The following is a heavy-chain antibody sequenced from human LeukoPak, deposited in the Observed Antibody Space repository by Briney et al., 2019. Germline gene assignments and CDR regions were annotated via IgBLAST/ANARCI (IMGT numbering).Heavy chain of an antibody. Sequence: SQTLSLTCTVSGGSISSGSYYGRSLRQPAGRGLEWIGRIYTSGSTNYNPSLKSRVTISVDTSKTQFSLKLSSVTAADTAVYYCARDYLDAFDIWGQGTMVTVSS. CDR2: IYTSGST. CDR1: GGSISSGSYY. V-gene: IGHV4-61*02. CDR3: ARDYLDAFDI. D-gene: IGHD3-16*02. J-gene: IGHJ3*02.